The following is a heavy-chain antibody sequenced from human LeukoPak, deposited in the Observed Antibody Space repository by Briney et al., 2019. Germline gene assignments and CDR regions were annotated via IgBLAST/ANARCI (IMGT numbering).Heavy chain of an antibody. Sequence: GRYLRLSCAASGFTFSSYAMHWVRQAPGKGLEWVAVISYDGSNKYYADSVKGRFTISRDNSKNTLYLQMNSLRAEDTAVYYCARGDDYGDYGESGEREFDYWGQGTLVTVSS. V-gene: IGHV3-30*04. J-gene: IGHJ4*02. D-gene: IGHD4-17*01. CDR2: ISYDGSNK. CDR3: ARGDDYGDYGESGEREFDY. CDR1: GFTFSSYA.